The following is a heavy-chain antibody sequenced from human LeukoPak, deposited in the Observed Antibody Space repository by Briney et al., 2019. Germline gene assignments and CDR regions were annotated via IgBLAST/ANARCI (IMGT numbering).Heavy chain of an antibody. J-gene: IGHJ5*02. V-gene: IGHV4-38-2*01. CDR3: ARKGYQLLSTNWFDP. D-gene: IGHD2-2*01. Sequence: PSETLSLTCAVSGYSISSGYYWGWIRQPPGKGLEWIGSVYHSGSTYYSPSLKSQVTISVDTSKNQFSLKLSSVTAADTAVYYCARKGYQLLSTNWFDPWGQGTLVTVSS. CDR2: VYHSGST. CDR1: GYSISSGYY.